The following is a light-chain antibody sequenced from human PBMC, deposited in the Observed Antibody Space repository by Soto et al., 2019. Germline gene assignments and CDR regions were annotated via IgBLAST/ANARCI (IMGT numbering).Light chain of an antibody. CDR2: DAS. CDR3: QQRGSWPLT. J-gene: IGKJ4*01. V-gene: IGKV3-11*01. CDR1: QSFSSD. Sequence: EIVLTQSPATLSLSPGERATLSCRASQSFSSDLAWYQHKPGQAPRLLISDASNRATGIPARFSASGSGTDFTLHISSLEPEDFAVYYCQQRGSWPLTFGGGTKVEIK.